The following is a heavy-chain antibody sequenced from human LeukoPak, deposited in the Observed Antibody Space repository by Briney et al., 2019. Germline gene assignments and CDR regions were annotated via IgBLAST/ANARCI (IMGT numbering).Heavy chain of an antibody. V-gene: IGHV3-23*01. J-gene: IGHJ4*02. Sequence: GGSLRLSCAASGFTFSSYAMSWVRQAPGKGLEWVSAISGSGGSTYYADSVKGRFTISRDNSKNTLYLQMNSLRAEDTAVYYCARDPYYYDSSGYVPIDYWGQGTLVTVSS. CDR3: ARDPYYYDSSGYVPIDY. CDR2: ISGSGGST. D-gene: IGHD3-22*01. CDR1: GFTFSSYA.